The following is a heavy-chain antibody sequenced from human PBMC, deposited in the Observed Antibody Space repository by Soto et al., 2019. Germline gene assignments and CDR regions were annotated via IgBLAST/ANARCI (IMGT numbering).Heavy chain of an antibody. Sequence: PSETLSLTCAFYGGSCSGYYWSWIRQPTGKGLEWIGEINHSGSTNYNPSLKSRVTISVDTSKNQFSLKLSSVTAADTAVYYCARDIVVVVAATMSYGMDVWGQGTTVTVSS. D-gene: IGHD2-15*01. V-gene: IGHV4-34*01. CDR1: GGSCSGYY. CDR2: INHSGST. CDR3: ARDIVVVVAATMSYGMDV. J-gene: IGHJ6*02.